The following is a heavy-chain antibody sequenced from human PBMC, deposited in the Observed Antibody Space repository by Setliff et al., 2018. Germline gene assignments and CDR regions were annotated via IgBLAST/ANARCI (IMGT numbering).Heavy chain of an antibody. CDR3: ARLIGYSYGYYYHYVDV. J-gene: IGHJ6*03. D-gene: IGHD5-18*01. V-gene: IGHV4-61*09. CDR2: IYTSGST. Sequence: PSETLSLTCTVSGGSINSGSYYWSWIRQSAGKGLEWIGYIYTSGSTNYNPSLKSRVTMSVDTSKNQLSLKLTFVTAADTAIYYCARLIGYSYGYYYHYVDVWGKGTTVTVSS. CDR1: GGSINSGSYY.